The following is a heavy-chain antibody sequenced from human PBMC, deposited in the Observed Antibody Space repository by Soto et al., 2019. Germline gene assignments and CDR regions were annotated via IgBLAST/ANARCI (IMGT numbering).Heavy chain of an antibody. D-gene: IGHD6-19*01. CDR1: GFTFSDYY. Sequence: QVQLVESGGGLVKPGGSLRLSCAASGFTFSDYYMSWIRKAPGKGLEWVSYISSSGSTIYYADSVKGRFTISSDNAKNPLYLQMNSLSAEDTAVYYCAGVAKYSSGWYYFDYWGQGTLVTVSS. CDR2: ISSSGSTI. V-gene: IGHV3-11*01. J-gene: IGHJ4*02. CDR3: AGVAKYSSGWYYFDY.